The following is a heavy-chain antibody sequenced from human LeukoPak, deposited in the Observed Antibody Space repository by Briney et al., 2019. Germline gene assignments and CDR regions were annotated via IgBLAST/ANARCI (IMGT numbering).Heavy chain of an antibody. D-gene: IGHD2-2*01. J-gene: IGHJ4*02. CDR2: ISGSGGST. Sequence: GGSLRLSCAASGFTFSSYAMSWVRQAPGKGLEWVSAISGSGGSTYYADSVKGRFIISRDNSKNTLYLQMNSLRAEDTAVYYCAKVAYCSSTSCYGLYYFDYWGQGTLVTVSS. V-gene: IGHV3-23*01. CDR3: AKVAYCSSTSCYGLYYFDY. CDR1: GFTFSSYA.